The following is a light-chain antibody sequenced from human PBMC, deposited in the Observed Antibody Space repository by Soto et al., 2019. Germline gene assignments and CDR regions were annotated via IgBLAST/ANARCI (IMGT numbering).Light chain of an antibody. CDR1: NSDVGRYKF. CDR2: EFT. Sequence: QSVLTQPPSASGAPGQSLTISCTGTNSDVGRYKFVSWYQQHPGKAPKLIIYEFTQRPSGVPDRFSASKSGNTASLTVSGLQAEDEADYYCSSYAGSKMGVFGTGTKVTVL. J-gene: IGLJ1*01. V-gene: IGLV2-8*01. CDR3: SSYAGSKMGV.